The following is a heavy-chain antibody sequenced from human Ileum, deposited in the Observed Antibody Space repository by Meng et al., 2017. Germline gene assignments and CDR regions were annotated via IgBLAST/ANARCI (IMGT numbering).Heavy chain of an antibody. J-gene: IGHJ4*02. V-gene: IGHV3-9*03. D-gene: IGHD3-22*01. CDR1: GFTFDDYA. CDR3: AKDRGSSGYALDY. Sequence: SLRLSCAASGFTFDDYAMHWVRQAPGKGLEWVSGISWNSGSIGYADSVKGRFTISRDNAKNSLYLQMNSLRAEDMALYYCAKDRGSSGYALDYWGQGTLVTVSS. CDR2: ISWNSGSI.